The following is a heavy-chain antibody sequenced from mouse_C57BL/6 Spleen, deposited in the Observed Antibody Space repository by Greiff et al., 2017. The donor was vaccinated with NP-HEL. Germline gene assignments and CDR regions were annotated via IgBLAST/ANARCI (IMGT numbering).Heavy chain of an antibody. CDR3: ARRGPSYAMDY. J-gene: IGHJ4*01. CDR1: GYTFTSYW. CDR2: INPSNGGP. V-gene: IGHV1-53*01. Sequence: QVQLQQPGTELVKPGASVKLSCKASGYTFTSYWMHWVTQRPGQGLEWIGNINPSNGGPNYNENFKSKATLTVDKSSSTAYMQLSSLTSEDSAVYYCARRGPSYAMDYWGQGTSVTVSS. D-gene: IGHD3-3*01.